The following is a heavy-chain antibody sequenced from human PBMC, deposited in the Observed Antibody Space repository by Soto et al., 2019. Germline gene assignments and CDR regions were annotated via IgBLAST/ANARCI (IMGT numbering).Heavy chain of an antibody. Sequence: QVQLVQSGAEVKKPETSVKVSCKASGYTFTGYYMHWVRQAPGQGLEWMGWINPNSGGTNYAQKLQGWVTMTRDTSISTAYMELSRLRSDDTAVYFCAREDTAMVRSDYYYALDVWGQGTTVTVSS. CDR1: GYTFTGYY. V-gene: IGHV1-2*04. J-gene: IGHJ6*02. CDR2: INPNSGGT. D-gene: IGHD5-18*01. CDR3: AREDTAMVRSDYYYALDV.